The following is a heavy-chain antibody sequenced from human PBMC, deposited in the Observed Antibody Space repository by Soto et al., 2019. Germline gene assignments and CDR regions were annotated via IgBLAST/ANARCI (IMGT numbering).Heavy chain of an antibody. J-gene: IGHJ4*02. CDR3: AKDSGDTAMVDD. CDR1: GFTFSSYG. D-gene: IGHD5-18*01. V-gene: IGHV3-30*18. CDR2: ISYDGSNK. Sequence: PRLSCAASGFTFSSYGMHWVRQAPGKGLEWVAVISYDGSNKYYADSVKGRFTISRDNSKNTLYLQMNSLRAEDTAVYYCAKDSGDTAMVDDWGQGTLVTVSS.